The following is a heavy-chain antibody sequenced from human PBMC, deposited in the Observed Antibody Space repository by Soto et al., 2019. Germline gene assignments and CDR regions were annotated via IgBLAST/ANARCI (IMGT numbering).Heavy chain of an antibody. Sequence: QVQLQESGPGLVKPSQTLSLTCTVSGGSISSGGYYWSWIRQHPGKGLEWIGYIYYSGSTYYNPSLKSRVTISVDTSKNQFSLKLSSVTAADTAVYYCARDRRDSSQFYYYYYGMDVWGQGTTVTVSS. CDR2: IYYSGST. CDR3: ARDRRDSSQFYYYYYGMDV. V-gene: IGHV4-31*03. D-gene: IGHD5-18*01. CDR1: GGSISSGGYY. J-gene: IGHJ6*02.